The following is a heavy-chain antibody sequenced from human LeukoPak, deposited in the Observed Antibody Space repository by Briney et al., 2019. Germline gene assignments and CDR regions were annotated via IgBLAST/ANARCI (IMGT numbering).Heavy chain of an antibody. J-gene: IGHJ4*02. D-gene: IGHD6-13*01. CDR1: GYTFTSYG. V-gene: IGHV1-18*01. CDR3: ARDGIGAPGTPDY. Sequence: GASVKVSCKASGYTFTSYGISWVRQAPGQGLEWMGWISAYNGNTNYAQKLQGRVTMTTDTSTTTAYIEVRSLRSDDTAVYYCARDGIGAPGTPDYWGQGTLVTVSS. CDR2: ISAYNGNT.